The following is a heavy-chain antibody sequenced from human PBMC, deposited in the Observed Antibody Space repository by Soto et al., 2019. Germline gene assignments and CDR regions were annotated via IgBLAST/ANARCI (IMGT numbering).Heavy chain of an antibody. CDR2: ISDSGGRT. Sequence: PGGSLRLSCAASGFTFSSSAMNWDRQAPGKGLEWVSIISDSGGRTYYAGSVRGRFTISRDNSKNTLYLQMNSLRAEDTAVYYCAKSLNINWKNWFDPWGQGTLVTVSS. CDR1: GFTFSSSA. J-gene: IGHJ5*02. D-gene: IGHD1-1*01. V-gene: IGHV3-23*01. CDR3: AKSLNINWKNWFDP.